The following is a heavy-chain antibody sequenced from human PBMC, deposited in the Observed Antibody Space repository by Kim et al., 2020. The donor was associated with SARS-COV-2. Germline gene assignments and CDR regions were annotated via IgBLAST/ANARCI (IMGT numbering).Heavy chain of an antibody. D-gene: IGHD6-13*01. Sequence: GGSLRLSCAASGFTFSSLAMTWVRQAPGKGLEWVSAISYHGSGTYYADSVKGRFTISRDNSKNTMYLQMNVLRAEDTAVYYCAKDPRSSSSFNPWGQGTLVTVSS. CDR1: GFTFSSLA. V-gene: IGHV3-23*01. CDR2: ISYHGSGT. J-gene: IGHJ5*02. CDR3: AKDPRSSSSFNP.